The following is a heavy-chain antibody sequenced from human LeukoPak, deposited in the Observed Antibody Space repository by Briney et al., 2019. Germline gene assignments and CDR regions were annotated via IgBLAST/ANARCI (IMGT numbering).Heavy chain of an antibody. J-gene: IGHJ6*02. V-gene: IGHV4-61*08. Sequence: SETLSLTCTVSGGSISSGDYYWSWIRQPPGKGLEWIGYIYYSGSTNYNPSLKSRVTISVDTSKNQFSLKLSSVTAADTAVYYCARDRVSGVGFGELPPDYYGMDVWGQGTTVTVSS. D-gene: IGHD3-10*01. CDR3: ARDRVSGVGFGELPPDYYGMDV. CDR1: GGSISSGDYY. CDR2: IYYSGST.